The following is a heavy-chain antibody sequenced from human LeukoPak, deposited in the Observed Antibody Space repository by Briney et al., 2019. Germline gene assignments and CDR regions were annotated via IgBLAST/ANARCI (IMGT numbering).Heavy chain of an antibody. CDR2: ISPYNGNT. CDR1: GYTFPSYG. CDR3: ARAPAGTLDWFDP. Sequence: ASVKVSCKASGYTFPSYGISWVRQAPGQGLEWMGWISPYNGNTNYAPKPQGRVTMTTATSTSTTYMELRSLRSDDTAVYYCARAPAGTLDWFDPWGQGTLVTVSS. J-gene: IGHJ5*02. D-gene: IGHD6-13*01. V-gene: IGHV1-18*01.